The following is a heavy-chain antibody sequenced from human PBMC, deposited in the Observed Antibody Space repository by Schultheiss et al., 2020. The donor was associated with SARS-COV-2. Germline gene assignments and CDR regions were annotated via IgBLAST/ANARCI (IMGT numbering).Heavy chain of an antibody. CDR1: GYTFTSYA. Sequence: GGSLRLSCKASGYTFTSYAMHWVRQAPGQRLEWMGWSNAGNGNTKYSQEFQGRVTITRDTSASTAYMELSSLRSEDMAVYYCARSVYSSSEAPLDYWGQGTLVTVSS. J-gene: IGHJ4*02. CDR2: SNAGNGNT. D-gene: IGHD6-6*01. CDR3: ARSVYSSSEAPLDY. V-gene: IGHV1-3*02.